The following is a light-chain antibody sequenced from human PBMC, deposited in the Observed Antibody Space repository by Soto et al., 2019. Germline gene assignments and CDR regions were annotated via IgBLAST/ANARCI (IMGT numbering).Light chain of an antibody. CDR2: GLT. CDR1: HSDIGSYNL. J-gene: IGLJ2*01. CDR3: CSYVGTLVV. V-gene: IGLV2-23*02. Sequence: QSALTQPASVSGSPGQSITISCTGTHSDIGSYNLVSWYQHLPGRVPKLIIFGLTERSSGVPNRLSGSKSGSTAYLTISGLQAEDEADYYCCSYVGTLVVFGGGTKLTVL.